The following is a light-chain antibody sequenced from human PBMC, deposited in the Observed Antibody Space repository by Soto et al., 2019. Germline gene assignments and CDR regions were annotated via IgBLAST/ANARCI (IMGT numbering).Light chain of an antibody. V-gene: IGLV6-57*04. J-gene: IGLJ2*01. CDR1: SGSIANNY. CDR2: ENN. CDR3: QSYDSDFVV. Sequence: NFMLTQPHSVSESPGKTLSISCTRSSGSIANNYVQWYQQRPGSAPTTVIYENNQRLSGVPDRFSGSTDGSSNSASLTISGLQTEDEADYYCQSYDSDFVVFGGGTKRTV.